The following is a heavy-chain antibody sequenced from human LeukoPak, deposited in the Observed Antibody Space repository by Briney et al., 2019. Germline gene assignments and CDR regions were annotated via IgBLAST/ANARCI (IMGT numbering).Heavy chain of an antibody. J-gene: IGHJ4*02. CDR2: ISSSSSTI. Sequence: GGSLRLSCAASRFTFSIYAMHWVRQAPGKGLEWVSYISSSSSTIYYADSVKGRFTISRDNAKNSLYLQMNSLRAEDTAVYYCASRGHFDYWGQGTLVTVSS. D-gene: IGHD3-10*01. CDR3: ASRGHFDY. V-gene: IGHV3-48*01. CDR1: RFTFSIYA.